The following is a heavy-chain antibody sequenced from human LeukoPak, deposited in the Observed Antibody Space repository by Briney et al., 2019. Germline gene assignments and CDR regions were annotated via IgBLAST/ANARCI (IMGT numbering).Heavy chain of an antibody. J-gene: IGHJ5*02. CDR3: ARDSSLDCSSTSCYAGDNWLDP. V-gene: IGHV3-48*03. CDR2: ISSSGSTI. CDR1: GFTFSSYE. Sequence: GGSLRLSCAASGFTFSSYEMNWVRQAPGKGLEWVSYISSSGSTIYYADSVKGRFTISRDNAKNSLYLQMNSLRAEDTAVYYCARDSSLDCSSTSCYAGDNWLDPWAQGTLVTVSS. D-gene: IGHD2-2*01.